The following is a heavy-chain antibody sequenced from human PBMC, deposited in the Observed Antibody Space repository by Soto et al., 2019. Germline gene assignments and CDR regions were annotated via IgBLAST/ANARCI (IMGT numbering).Heavy chain of an antibody. CDR2: ISGSGATT. V-gene: IGHV3-23*01. CDR3: AKLRYFDWSSYNWFEY. Sequence: GGSLRLSCAASGFTFSSYAMTWVRQAPGKGLEWVSGISGSGATTSYADSVKGRFTVSRDNSKNTLYLQMNSLRVEDTAVYYYAKLRYFDWSSYNWFEYWGQGTPVTVSS. J-gene: IGHJ5*01. D-gene: IGHD3-9*01. CDR1: GFTFSSYA.